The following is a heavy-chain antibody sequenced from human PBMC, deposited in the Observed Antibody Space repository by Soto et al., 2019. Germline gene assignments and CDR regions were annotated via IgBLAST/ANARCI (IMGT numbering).Heavy chain of an antibody. J-gene: IGHJ4*02. D-gene: IGHD6-19*01. CDR1: GYIFNRYV. CDR2: IDAGNGKT. CDR3: ARGRGWYEY. Sequence: QVQLVQSGAEVKKPGASVKVSCKASGYIFNRYVMDWVRQAPGQRPEWTGWIDAGNGKTKYSEKFQGRVTITRDTSASTAYMELTTLRSEDTAVYYCARGRGWYEYWGQGTQVIVSS. V-gene: IGHV1-3*01.